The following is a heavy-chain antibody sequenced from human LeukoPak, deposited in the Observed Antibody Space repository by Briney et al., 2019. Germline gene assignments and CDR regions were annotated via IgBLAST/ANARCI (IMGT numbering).Heavy chain of an antibody. V-gene: IGHV1-2*02. Sequence: ASVNLSCNSVGYAGTCSYMHWGRHAHRQGLGLMGWSDPNRGVTTYAKPSQDRVTMIRETTISNDYSEVRRLISNATAVFYCCRASISGACTALIDYWGQGTLVTVSS. CDR1: GYAGTCSY. CDR2: SDPNRGVT. D-gene: IGHD3-10*01. J-gene: IGHJ4*02. CDR3: CRASISGACTALIDY.